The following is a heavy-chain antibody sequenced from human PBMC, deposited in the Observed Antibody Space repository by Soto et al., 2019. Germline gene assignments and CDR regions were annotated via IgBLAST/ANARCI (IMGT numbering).Heavy chain of an antibody. CDR3: ARVGSPYDKSGDYDY. V-gene: IGHV3-48*03. D-gene: IGHD3-22*01. CDR2: ISSSGSNI. Sequence: GSLRLSCAASGFTFSSYEMNWVRQSPGKGLEWVSYISSSGSNIYYADSVKGQFTISRDNAKNSLLLQMNRLRAEDTAVYYCARVGSPYDKSGDYDYWGQGTLVTVSS. J-gene: IGHJ4*02. CDR1: GFTFSSYE.